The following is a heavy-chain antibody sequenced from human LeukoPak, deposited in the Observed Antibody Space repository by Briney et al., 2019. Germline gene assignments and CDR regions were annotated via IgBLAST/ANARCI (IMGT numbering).Heavy chain of an antibody. Sequence: PSETLSLTCTVSGGSISSYYWSWIRQPPGKGLEWIGYIYYSGSTNYNPSLKSRVTISVDTSKNQFSLKLSSVTAADTAVYYCARGYYGSGSYQDAFDIWGQGTMVTVSS. CDR3: ARGYYGSGSYQDAFDI. J-gene: IGHJ3*02. V-gene: IGHV4-59*12. CDR2: IYYSGST. CDR1: GGSISSYY. D-gene: IGHD3-10*01.